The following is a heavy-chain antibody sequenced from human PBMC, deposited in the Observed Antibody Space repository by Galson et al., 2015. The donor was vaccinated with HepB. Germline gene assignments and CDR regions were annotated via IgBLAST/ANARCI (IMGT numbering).Heavy chain of an antibody. CDR2: INPSGGST. V-gene: IGHV1-46*01. J-gene: IGHJ4*02. Sequence: SVKVSCKASGYTFTSYYMHWVRQAPGQGLEWMGIINPSGGSTSYAQKFQGRVTMTRDTSTSTVYMELSSLRSEDTAVYYCARHIRVAAAGTSLRRKSPLGYWGQGTLVTVSS. CDR3: ARHIRVAAAGTSLRRKSPLGY. CDR1: GYTFTSYY. D-gene: IGHD6-13*01.